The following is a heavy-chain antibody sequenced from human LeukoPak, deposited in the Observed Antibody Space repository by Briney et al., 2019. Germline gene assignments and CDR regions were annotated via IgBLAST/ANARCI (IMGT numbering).Heavy chain of an antibody. J-gene: IGHJ4*02. CDR3: AREERGATGNFDY. V-gene: IGHV4-31*03. Sequence: SETLSLTCTVSGGSTSSGGYYWSWIRQHPGKGLEWIGYIYYSGSTYYNPSLKSRVTISVDTSKNQFSLKLSSVTAADTAVYYCAREERGATGNFDYWGQGTLVTVSS. CDR1: GGSTSSGGYY. CDR2: IYYSGST. D-gene: IGHD1-26*01.